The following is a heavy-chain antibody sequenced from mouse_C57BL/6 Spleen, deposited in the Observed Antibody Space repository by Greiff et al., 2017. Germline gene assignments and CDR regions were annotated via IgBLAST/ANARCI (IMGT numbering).Heavy chain of an antibody. CDR2: IYPGDGDT. D-gene: IGHD2-1*01. CDR1: GYAFSSYW. V-gene: IGHV1-80*01. J-gene: IGHJ2*01. CDR3: ARYEGYGNFYFDY. Sequence: VQLQQSGAELVKPGASVKISCKASGYAFSSYWMNWVKQRPGKGLEWIGQIYPGDGDTNYNGKFKGKATLTADKSSSTAYMQRSSLTSEDSAVYFCARYEGYGNFYFDYWGQGTTLTVSS.